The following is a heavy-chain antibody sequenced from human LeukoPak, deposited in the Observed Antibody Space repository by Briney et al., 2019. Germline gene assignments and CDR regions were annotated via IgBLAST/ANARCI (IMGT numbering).Heavy chain of an antibody. J-gene: IGHJ6*03. Sequence: SGGSLRLSCAASGFTFSSYSMNWVRQAPGKGLEWVSSISSSSSYIYYADSVKGRFTISRDNAKNSLYLQMNSLRAEDTAVYYCARVGEVVPAAIVIYYYYMDVWGKGTTVTVSS. D-gene: IGHD2-2*02. V-gene: IGHV3-21*01. CDR1: GFTFSSYS. CDR3: ARVGEVVPAAIVIYYYYMDV. CDR2: ISSSSSYI.